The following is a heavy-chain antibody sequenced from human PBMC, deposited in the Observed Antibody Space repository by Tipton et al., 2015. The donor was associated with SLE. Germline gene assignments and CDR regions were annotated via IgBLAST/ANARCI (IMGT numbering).Heavy chain of an antibody. Sequence: TLSLTCTVSGGSVSSSSKYWAWIRQPPGKGLEWIGYMYYTGSAHYNPSLRNRVTISVDTSKNQFSLKLTSVTAADTAVYYCARGSGVTDFDYWGQGALVTVSS. D-gene: IGHD2-21*02. J-gene: IGHJ4*02. CDR3: ARGSGVTDFDY. CDR2: MYYTGSA. V-gene: IGHV4-61*01. CDR1: GGSVSSSSKY.